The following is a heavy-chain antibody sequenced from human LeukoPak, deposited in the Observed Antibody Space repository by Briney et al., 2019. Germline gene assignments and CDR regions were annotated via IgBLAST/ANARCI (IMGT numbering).Heavy chain of an antibody. J-gene: IGHJ4*02. CDR3: ARDRTIVGAIFDY. CDR2: ISGSGGST. D-gene: IGHD1-26*01. Sequence: GGSLRLSCAASGFTFSSYAMSWVRQAPGKGLEWVSAISGSGGSTYYADSVKGRFTISRDNSKNTLYLQMNSLRAEDTAVYYCARDRTIVGAIFDYWGQGTLVTVSS. CDR1: GFTFSSYA. V-gene: IGHV3-23*01.